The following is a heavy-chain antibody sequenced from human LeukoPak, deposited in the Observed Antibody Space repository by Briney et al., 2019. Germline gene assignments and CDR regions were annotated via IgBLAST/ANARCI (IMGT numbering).Heavy chain of an antibody. V-gene: IGHV4-39*01. CDR3: ASPLAVAGTLPEDS. Sequence: SETLSLTCTDSGGSISSSSYYWGWIRQPPGKGLEWIGSIYYSGSTYYNPSLKSRVTISVDTSKNQFSLKLSSVTAADTAVYYCASPLAVAGTLPEDSWGQGTLVTVSS. CDR1: GGSISSSSYY. D-gene: IGHD6-19*01. J-gene: IGHJ4*02. CDR2: IYYSGST.